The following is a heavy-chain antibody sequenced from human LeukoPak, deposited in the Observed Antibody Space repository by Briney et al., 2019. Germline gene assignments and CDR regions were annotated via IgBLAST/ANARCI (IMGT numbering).Heavy chain of an antibody. J-gene: IGHJ5*02. CDR2: INHSGST. CDR3: ARTFAVAGTSGFDP. V-gene: IGHV4-34*01. D-gene: IGHD6-19*01. CDR1: GGSFSGYY. Sequence: SETLSLTCAVYGGSFSGYYWSWIRQPPGKGLEWIGEINHSGSTNNNPSLKSRVTISVDTSKNQFSLKLSSVTAADTAVYYCARTFAVAGTSGFDPWGQGTLVTVSS.